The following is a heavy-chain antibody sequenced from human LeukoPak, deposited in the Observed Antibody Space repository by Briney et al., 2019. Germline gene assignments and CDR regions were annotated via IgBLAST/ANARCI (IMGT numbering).Heavy chain of an antibody. CDR1: GFTFSGSW. V-gene: IGHV3-7*01. Sequence: PGGSLRLSCAASGFTFSGSWMTWVRQAPGMGLEWVANIKEDGSEKFYVDSVKGRFTISRDNAKNSLYLQMNSLRAEDTAVYYCARDQRASPAPADYWGQGTLVTVSP. CDR3: ARDQRASPAPADY. CDR2: IKEDGSEK. J-gene: IGHJ4*02.